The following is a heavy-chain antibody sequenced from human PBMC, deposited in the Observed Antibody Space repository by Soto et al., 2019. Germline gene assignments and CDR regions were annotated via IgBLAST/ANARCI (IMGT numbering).Heavy chain of an antibody. D-gene: IGHD3-10*01. CDR1: GYTFTSYG. V-gene: IGHV1-18*01. Sequence: QVQLVQSGAEVKKPGASVKVSCKASGYTFTSYGISWVRQAPGQGLEWMGWISAYNVNTNYAQKLQGRVTMTTDTSTSTAYMELRSLGSDDTAVYYCARGDIGPDYYGSGSYGAPYYYGMDVWGQGTTVTVSS. CDR3: ARGDIGPDYYGSGSYGAPYYYGMDV. J-gene: IGHJ6*02. CDR2: ISAYNVNT.